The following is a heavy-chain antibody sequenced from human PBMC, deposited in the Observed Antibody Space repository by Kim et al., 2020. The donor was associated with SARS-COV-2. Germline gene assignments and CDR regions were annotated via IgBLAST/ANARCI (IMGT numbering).Heavy chain of an antibody. J-gene: IGHJ4*02. V-gene: IGHV1-46*01. Sequence: NSAQKFQGRVTMARDTSTSTVYMELSSLRSEDTAVYYCARSSGTLPFFDYWGQGTLVTVSS. CDR3: ARSSGTLPFFDY. D-gene: IGHD1-26*01.